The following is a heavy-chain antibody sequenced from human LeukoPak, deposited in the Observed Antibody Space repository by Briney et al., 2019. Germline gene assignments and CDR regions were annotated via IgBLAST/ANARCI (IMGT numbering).Heavy chain of an antibody. J-gene: IGHJ4*02. CDR2: INSDGSST. CDR1: GFTFSSYW. CDR3: AKDNRRHYTSGPNPDSLH. Sequence: TGGSLRLSCAASGFTFSSYWMHWVRQAPGKGLVWVSRINSDGSSTSYADSVKGRFTISRDNAKNTLYLQMNSLRVEDTAFYYCAKDNRRHYTSGPNPDSLHWGQGALVTVSS. V-gene: IGHV3-74*01. D-gene: IGHD6-19*01.